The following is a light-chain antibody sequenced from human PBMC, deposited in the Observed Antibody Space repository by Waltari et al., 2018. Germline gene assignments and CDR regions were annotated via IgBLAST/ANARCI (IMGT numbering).Light chain of an antibody. CDR3: QHYVRLPAT. CDR1: QSVTRA. V-gene: IGKV3-20*01. CDR2: GAS. J-gene: IGKJ1*01. Sequence: ILLTQSPDTLSLSPGDRATISCRASQSVTRALAWYQQKPGQAPRLLIYGASNRATGIPDRFSGSGSGTDFSLTISRLEPEDFAVYYCQHYVRLPATFGQGTKVEIK.